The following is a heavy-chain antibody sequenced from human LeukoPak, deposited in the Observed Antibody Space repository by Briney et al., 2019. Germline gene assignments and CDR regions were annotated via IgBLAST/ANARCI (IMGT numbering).Heavy chain of an antibody. CDR2: IYPGDSDT. D-gene: IGHD3-3*01. CDR3: ARQNYDFWSVWWFDP. V-gene: IGHV5-51*01. CDR1: GYSFTSYW. J-gene: IGHJ5*02. Sequence: GESLKISCKGSGYSFTSYWIGWVRQMPGKGLEWMGIIYPGDSDTRYSPSFQGQVTISADKSISTAYLQWSSLKASDTAMYYCARQNYDFWSVWWFDPWGQGTLVTVSS.